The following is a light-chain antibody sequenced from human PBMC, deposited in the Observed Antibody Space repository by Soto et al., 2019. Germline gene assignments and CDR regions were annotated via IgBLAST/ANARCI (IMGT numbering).Light chain of an antibody. V-gene: IGKV3-11*01. CDR3: QQRSNSPPWT. CDR2: DAS. Sequence: EIVLTQSPATVSVSPGESATLSCRASQSVRHYLAWYQQKPGQAPRLLIFDASNRATGIPSRFSGSGSGTYFTLTISSLEPEDFAVYYCQQRSNSPPWTFGPGTRVDL. CDR1: QSVRHY. J-gene: IGKJ3*01.